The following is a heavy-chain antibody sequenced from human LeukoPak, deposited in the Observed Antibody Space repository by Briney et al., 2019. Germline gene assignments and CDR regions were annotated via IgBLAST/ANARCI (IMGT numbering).Heavy chain of an antibody. CDR2: ISRSGTTI. D-gene: IGHD5/OR15-5a*01. V-gene: IGHV3-48*03. J-gene: IGHJ3*02. CDR3: ARRSSQGAVDI. CDR1: AFTISSSE. Sequence: GGSLRLSCAPSAFTISSSEMYWGCQAQGQGLEWVSNISRSGTTIEYADSVKGRFTISRVDAKDSMCLQMKSLRAEDTAADYCARRSSQGAVDIWGQGTMVTVSS.